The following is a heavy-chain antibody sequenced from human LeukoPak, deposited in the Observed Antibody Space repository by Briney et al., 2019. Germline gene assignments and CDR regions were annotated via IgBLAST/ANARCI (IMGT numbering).Heavy chain of an antibody. CDR1: GFNFDDYA. V-gene: IGHV3-43*02. Sequence: PGGSLRPSCTASGFNFDDYATHWVRQGPGNGLEWVSLISGDGGDTVYADSVKGRFTMSRDNRKDSLYLQMNSLRTEDSALYYCAKDVRPGGGSGYEGFYYWGQGTLVAVSS. D-gene: IGHD3-16*01. J-gene: IGHJ4*02. CDR2: ISGDGGDT. CDR3: AKDVRPGGGSGYEGFYY.